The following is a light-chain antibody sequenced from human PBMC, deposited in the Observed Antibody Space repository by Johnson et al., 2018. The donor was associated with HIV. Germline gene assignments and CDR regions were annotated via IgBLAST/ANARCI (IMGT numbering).Light chain of an antibody. Sequence: QSVLTQPPSVSAAPGQKVSISCSGSSSNIGNNYVSWYRQLPGTAPKLLIYDNNKRPSGIPDRFSGSQSGTSATLGITGLQTGDEADYYCGTWDSSLSAPRYVFGTGTNVTVL. CDR1: SSNIGNNY. CDR3: GTWDSSLSAPRYV. CDR2: DNN. V-gene: IGLV1-51*01. J-gene: IGLJ1*01.